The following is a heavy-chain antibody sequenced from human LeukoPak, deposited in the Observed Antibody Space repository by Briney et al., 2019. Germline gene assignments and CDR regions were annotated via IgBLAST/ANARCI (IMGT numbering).Heavy chain of an antibody. CDR1: GFTFSTYS. D-gene: IGHD1-1*01. Sequence: GGSLRLSCAASGFTFSTYSMNWVRQAPGKGLEWVSSISSSSSYIYYADSVKGRFTISRDNAKNSLFLQMNSLRAEDTAVYYCARDRLLEDHDFYSYYYMDVWGKGTTVTVSS. V-gene: IGHV3-21*01. J-gene: IGHJ6*03. CDR2: ISSSSSYI. CDR3: ARDRLLEDHDFYSYYYMDV.